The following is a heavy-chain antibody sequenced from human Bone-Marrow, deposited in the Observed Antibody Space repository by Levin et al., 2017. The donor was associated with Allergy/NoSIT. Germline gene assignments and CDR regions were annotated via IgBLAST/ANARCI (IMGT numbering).Heavy chain of an antibody. CDR1: GGTFSSYA. Sequence: SVKVSCKASGGTFSSYAISWVRQAPGQGLEWMGGIIPIFGTANYAQKFQGRVTITADESTSTAYMELSSLRSEDTAVYYCARGPNWNPNSGYYYYGMDVWGQGTTVTVSS. CDR2: IIPIFGTA. V-gene: IGHV1-69*13. J-gene: IGHJ6*02. D-gene: IGHD1-20*01. CDR3: ARGPNWNPNSGYYYYGMDV.